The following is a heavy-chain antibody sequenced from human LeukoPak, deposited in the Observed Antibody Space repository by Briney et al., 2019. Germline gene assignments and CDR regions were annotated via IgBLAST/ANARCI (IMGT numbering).Heavy chain of an antibody. D-gene: IGHD2-2*01. J-gene: IGHJ5*02. CDR1: GYTFTGSY. Sequence: GASVKVSCKASGYTFTGSYMHWVRQAPGQGPEWMGWINPNSGGTNYAQKFQGRVTITRDTSISTAYMELSRLRSDDTAVCYCGRALSIVVVPAAIGWFDPWGQGTLVTVSS. CDR2: INPNSGGT. CDR3: GRALSIVVVPAAIGWFDP. V-gene: IGHV1-2*02.